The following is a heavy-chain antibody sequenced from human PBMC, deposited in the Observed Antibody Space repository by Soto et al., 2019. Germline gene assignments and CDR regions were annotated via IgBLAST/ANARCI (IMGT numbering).Heavy chain of an antibody. J-gene: IGHJ6*02. Sequence: ASVKVPCKASGYTLNTYYMHWVRQAPGQGPEWMGIINPRGGSTTYAQNFQDRVTMTRDTSSSTVYMELSSLRSEDTAVYYCARGGGFSPYYYNLDVWGQGTTVTVSS. D-gene: IGHD2-15*01. V-gene: IGHV1-46*02. CDR1: GYTLNTYY. CDR3: ARGGGFSPYYYNLDV. CDR2: INPRGGST.